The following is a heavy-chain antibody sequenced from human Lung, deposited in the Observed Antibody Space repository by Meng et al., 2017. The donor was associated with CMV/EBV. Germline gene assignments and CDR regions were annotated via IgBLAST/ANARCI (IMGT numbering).Heavy chain of an antibody. J-gene: IGHJ4*02. CDR2: ITASGGST. CDR1: GFTFSSSA. D-gene: IGHD6-13*01. V-gene: IGHV3-23*01. Sequence: SXAASGFTFSSSAMSWVRQAPGKGLEWVSAITASGGSTYHADSVRGRFTISRDNSKNTLYLQLNSLRVEDTAVYYCAKAFSSSWYREYYDNWGQGTXVTVSS. CDR3: AKAFSSSWYREYYDN.